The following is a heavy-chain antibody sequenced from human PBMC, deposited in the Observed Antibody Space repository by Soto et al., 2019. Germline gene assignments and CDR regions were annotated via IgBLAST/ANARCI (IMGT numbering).Heavy chain of an antibody. D-gene: IGHD2-2*01. V-gene: IGHV1-69*08. CDR1: GGTFSSYT. CDR2: IIPILGIA. Sequence: QVQLVQSGAEVKKPGSSVKVSCKASGGTFSSYTISWVRQAPGQGLEWMGRIIPILGIANYAQKFQGRVTITADKSTSTAYMELSSLRSEDTAVYYCAREFGGSSTSCYGYFDYWGQGTLVTVSS. J-gene: IGHJ4*02. CDR3: AREFGGSSTSCYGYFDY.